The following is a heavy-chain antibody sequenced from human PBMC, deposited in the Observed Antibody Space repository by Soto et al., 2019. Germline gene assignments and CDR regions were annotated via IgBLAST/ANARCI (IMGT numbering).Heavy chain of an antibody. CDR1: GFTFSSYG. V-gene: IGHV3-33*01. CDR2: IWYDGSNK. J-gene: IGHJ6*02. D-gene: IGHD6-13*01. Sequence: SLRLSCAASGFTFSSYGMHWVRQAPGKGLEWVAVIWYDGSNKYYADSVKGRFTIPRDNSKNTLYLQMNSLRAEDTAVYYCARSGIAAAGDYYYGMDVWGQGTTVTVSS. CDR3: ARSGIAAAGDYYYGMDV.